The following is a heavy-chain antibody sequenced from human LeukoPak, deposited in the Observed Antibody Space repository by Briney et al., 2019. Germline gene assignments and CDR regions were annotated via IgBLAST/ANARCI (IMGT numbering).Heavy chain of an antibody. J-gene: IGHJ5*02. V-gene: IGHV5-51*01. CDR1: GYSFTTYW. CDR2: IYPDDSDT. Sequence: GESLKISCKGSGYSFTTYWIGWVRQMPGKGLKWMGIIYPDDSDTRYSPSFQGQVTISADKSISTAYLQWSSLKASDTAIYYCARHVDSSGWPNWFDPWGQGTLVTVSS. CDR3: ARHVDSSGWPNWFDP. D-gene: IGHD6-19*01.